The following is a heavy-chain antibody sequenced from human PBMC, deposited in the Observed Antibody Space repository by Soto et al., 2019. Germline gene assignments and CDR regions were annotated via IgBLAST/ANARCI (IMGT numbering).Heavy chain of an antibody. V-gene: IGHV1-18*01. J-gene: IGHJ6*02. CDR3: VMVDNYVTPTPQDV. CDR2: IIPYTGNT. D-gene: IGHD3-16*01. CDR1: GYIFVNYG. Sequence: QVQLVQSGDEVKKPGASVKVSCKASGYIFVNYGIAWVRQAPGQGLEWMGWIIPYTGNTHSATKVQGRLTMTTDTSTSTAYMDLGSLTSDDTAVYYCVMVDNYVTPTPQDVWGQGTTVIVSS.